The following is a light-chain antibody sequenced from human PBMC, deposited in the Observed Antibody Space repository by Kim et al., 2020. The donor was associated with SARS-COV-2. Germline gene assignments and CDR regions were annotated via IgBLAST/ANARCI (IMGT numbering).Light chain of an antibody. V-gene: IGLV2-23*02. Sequence: PGQSITLSCTGTSSDVGSYNLVSWYQQHPGKAPKLMIYEVNKRPSGVSNRFSGSKSGNTASLTISGLQAEDEADYYCCSYAGNDVVFGGGTQLTVL. CDR1: SSDVGSYNL. CDR3: CSYAGNDVV. CDR2: EVN. J-gene: IGLJ2*01.